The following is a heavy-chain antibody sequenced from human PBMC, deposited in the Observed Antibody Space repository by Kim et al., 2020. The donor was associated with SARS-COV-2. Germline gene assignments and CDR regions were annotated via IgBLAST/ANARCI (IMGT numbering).Heavy chain of an antibody. D-gene: IGHD3-10*01. CDR3: ARGLFGSGSP. V-gene: IGHV3-33*01. Sequence: NKYYADSVKGRFTISRDNSKNTLYLQMNSLRAEDTAVYYCARGLFGSGSPWGQGTLVTVSS. J-gene: IGHJ5*02. CDR2: NK.